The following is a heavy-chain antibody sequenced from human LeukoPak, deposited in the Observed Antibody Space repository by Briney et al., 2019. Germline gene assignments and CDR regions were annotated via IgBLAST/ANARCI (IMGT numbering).Heavy chain of an antibody. Sequence: SSETLSLTCTVSGGSISSSSYYWGWIRQPPGKGLEWIGSIYYSGSTYYNPSLKGRVTISVDTSKNQFSLKLSSVTAADTAVYYCASNYYDSSGYNHWGQGTLVTVSS. CDR2: IYYSGST. D-gene: IGHD3-22*01. J-gene: IGHJ4*02. V-gene: IGHV4-39*07. CDR1: GGSISSSSYY. CDR3: ASNYYDSSGYNH.